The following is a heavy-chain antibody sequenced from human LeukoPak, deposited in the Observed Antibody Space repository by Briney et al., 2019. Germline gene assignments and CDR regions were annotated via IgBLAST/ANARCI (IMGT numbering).Heavy chain of an antibody. CDR1: GFTFSDYY. CDR3: ARDRVTMVRGTGSGLDV. D-gene: IGHD3-10*01. CDR2: ISSSSSYT. Sequence: PGGSLRLSCAASGFTFSDYYMSWIRQAPGGGLEWVSYISSSSSYTNYADSVKGRFTISRDNANNSLFLQMNSLRADDTAVYYCARDRVTMVRGTGSGLDVWGQGTTVTVSS. V-gene: IGHV3-11*05. J-gene: IGHJ6*02.